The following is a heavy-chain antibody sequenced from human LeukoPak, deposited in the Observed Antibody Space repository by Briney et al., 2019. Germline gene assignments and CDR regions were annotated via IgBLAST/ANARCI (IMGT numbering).Heavy chain of an antibody. D-gene: IGHD3-3*01. J-gene: IGHJ4*02. CDR1: GFTFRNYG. Sequence: GGSLRLSCAASGFTFRNYGLHWVRRAPGKGLEWVALIWYDGSNQYYTDSVRGRFTISRDNSKNTLYLQMNSLRAEDTAVYYCARDGGYDFWSGYYQDYWGQGTLVTVSS. CDR2: IWYDGSNQ. CDR3: ARDGGYDFWSGYYQDY. V-gene: IGHV3-33*01.